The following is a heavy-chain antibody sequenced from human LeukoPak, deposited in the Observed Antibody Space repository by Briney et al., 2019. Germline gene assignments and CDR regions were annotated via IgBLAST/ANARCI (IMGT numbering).Heavy chain of an antibody. CDR1: GYTFTGYY. CDR2: INPNSGGT. J-gene: IGHJ6*03. V-gene: IGHV1-2*02. D-gene: IGHD6-19*01. Sequence: ASVKVSCKASGYTFTGYYMHWVRQAPGQGLEWMGWINPNSGGTNYAQKFQGRVTMTRDTSISTACMELSSLRSEDTAVYYCARGYGSGWSEPDYYYYYMDVWGKGTTVTVSS. CDR3: ARGYGSGWSEPDYYYYYMDV.